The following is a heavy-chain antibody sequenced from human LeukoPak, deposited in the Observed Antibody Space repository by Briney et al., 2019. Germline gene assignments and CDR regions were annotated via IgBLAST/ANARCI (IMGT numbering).Heavy chain of an antibody. CDR2: IYYSGST. Sequence: SETLSLTCTVSGGSISSYYWGWIRQPPGKGLEWIGYIYYSGSTNYNPSLKSRVTISVDTSKNQFSLKLSSVTAADTAVYYCARASPPMAYYFDYWGQGTLVTVSS. CDR3: ARASPPMAYYFDY. CDR1: GGSISSYY. D-gene: IGHD5-24*01. V-gene: IGHV4-59*01. J-gene: IGHJ4*02.